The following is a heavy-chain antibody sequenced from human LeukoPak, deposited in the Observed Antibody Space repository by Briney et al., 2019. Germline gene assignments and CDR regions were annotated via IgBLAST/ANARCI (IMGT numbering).Heavy chain of an antibody. D-gene: IGHD6-13*01. CDR2: ISSSSNTI. Sequence: GGSPRLSCAASGFTFSSYRMNWVRQAPGKGLEWVSHISSSSNTIYYADSVKGRFTISRDNAKNSLYLQMNSLRAEDTAVYYCARGYSLFEYWGQGTLVTVSS. J-gene: IGHJ4*02. CDR1: GFTFSSYR. V-gene: IGHV3-48*01. CDR3: ARGYSLFEY.